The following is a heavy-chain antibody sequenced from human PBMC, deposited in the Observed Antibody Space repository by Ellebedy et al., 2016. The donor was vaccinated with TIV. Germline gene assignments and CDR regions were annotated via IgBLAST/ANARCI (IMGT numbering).Heavy chain of an antibody. V-gene: IGHV4-59*08. CDR1: DGSISAYY. CDR2: LFYSGTT. J-gene: IGHJ3*01. D-gene: IGHD5-18*01. Sequence: SETLSLTCTVPDGSISAYYWSWIRQPPGKGLEWIGYLFYSGTTNYNPSLKSRVSTSVDISKNQFSLKFTSVTAADTAVYYCARQRGDNDGYLLRGDAFDLWGQGSVVTVSS. CDR3: ARQRGDNDGYLLRGDAFDL.